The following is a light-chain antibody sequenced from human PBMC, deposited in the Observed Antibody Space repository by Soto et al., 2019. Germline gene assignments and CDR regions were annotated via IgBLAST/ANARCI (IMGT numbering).Light chain of an antibody. CDR2: GAS. CDR3: HQYNNWPPYT. J-gene: IGKJ2*01. Sequence: EIVMTQSPATLSVSPGERATLSCRASQRVSTNLAWYQQKPGQAPRLLIFGASTRATGIPGRFSGSGSGTEFTLTISSLQSEDFAVYYCHQYNNWPPYTFGQGTKLEIK. V-gene: IGKV3-15*01. CDR1: QRVSTN.